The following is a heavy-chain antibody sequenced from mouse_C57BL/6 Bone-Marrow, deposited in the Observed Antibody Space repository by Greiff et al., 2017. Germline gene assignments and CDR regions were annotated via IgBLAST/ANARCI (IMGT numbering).Heavy chain of an antibody. V-gene: IGHV1-81*01. J-gene: IGHJ1*03. CDR2: IYPRSGNT. Sequence: VKLMESGAELARPGASVKLSCKASGYTFTSYGISWVKQRTGQGLEWIGEIYPRSGNTYYNEKFKGKATLTADKSSSTAYMELRSLASEDSAVYFCAREGITRRYFDVWGTGTTVTVSS. CDR1: GYTFTSYG. CDR3: AREGITRRYFDV. D-gene: IGHD1-1*01.